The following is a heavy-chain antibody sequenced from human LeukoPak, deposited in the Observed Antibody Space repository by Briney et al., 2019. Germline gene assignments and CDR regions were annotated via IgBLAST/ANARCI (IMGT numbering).Heavy chain of an antibody. CDR3: ARVRRGSGSYWKDYYYYYYMDV. CDR2: INHSGST. Sequence: SETLSLTCAVYGGSFSGYYWSWIRQPPGKGLEWIGEINHSGSTNYNPSLKSRVTISVDTSKNQFSLKLSSVTAADTAVYYCARVRRGSGSYWKDYYYYYYMDVWGKGTTVTVSS. J-gene: IGHJ6*03. CDR1: GGSFSGYY. V-gene: IGHV4-34*01. D-gene: IGHD3-10*01.